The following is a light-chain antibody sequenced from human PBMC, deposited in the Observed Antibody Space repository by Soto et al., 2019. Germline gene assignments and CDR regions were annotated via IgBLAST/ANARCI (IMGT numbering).Light chain of an antibody. CDR1: NIGSKS. CDR2: YDS. J-gene: IGLJ1*01. CDR3: QVWDSSSDLRV. V-gene: IGLV3-21*04. Sequence: SYELTQPPSVSVAPGKTARITCGGNNIGSKSVHWYQQKPGQAPVLVIYYDSDRPSGIPERFSGSNSGNTATLTISRVEAGDEAYYYCQVWDSSSDLRVFGTGTKVTVL.